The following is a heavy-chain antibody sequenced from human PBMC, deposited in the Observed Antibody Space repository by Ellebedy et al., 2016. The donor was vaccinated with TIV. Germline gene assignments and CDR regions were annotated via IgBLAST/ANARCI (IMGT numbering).Heavy chain of an antibody. CDR1: GFTFSDHY. D-gene: IGHD6-13*01. V-gene: IGHV3-72*01. CDR2: ITNKANNYIT. J-gene: IGHJ4*02. CDR3: ARLLVAAGDLVGLDY. Sequence: GGSLRLXXAASGFTFSDHYMDWVRQTSGKGLEWVGRITNKANNYITEYAASVKGRFSVSRDDSKNSLYLQMNSLKTEDTAMYYCARLLVAAGDLVGLDYWGQGTLVTVSS.